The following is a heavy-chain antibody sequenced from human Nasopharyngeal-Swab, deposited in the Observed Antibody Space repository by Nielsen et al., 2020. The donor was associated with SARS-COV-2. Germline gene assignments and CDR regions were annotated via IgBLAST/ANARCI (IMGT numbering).Heavy chain of an antibody. D-gene: IGHD1-26*01. Sequence: GESLKISCAASGFTFSSYSMNWVRQAPGKGLEWVSYISSSSSTIYYADSVKGRFTISRDNAKNSLYLQMNSLRAEDTAVYYCARDPPVGATTAFDYWGQGTLVTVSS. CDR3: ARDPPVGATTAFDY. CDR2: ISSSSSTI. J-gene: IGHJ4*02. V-gene: IGHV3-48*04. CDR1: GFTFSSYS.